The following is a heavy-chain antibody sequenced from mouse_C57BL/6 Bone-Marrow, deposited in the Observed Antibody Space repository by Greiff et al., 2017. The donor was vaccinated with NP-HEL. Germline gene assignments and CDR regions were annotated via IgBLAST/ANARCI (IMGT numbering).Heavy chain of an antibody. CDR3: ARIYYGNHFDY. V-gene: IGHV5-17*01. Sequence: EVMLVESGGGLVKPGGSLKLSCAASGFTFSDYGMLWVRQAPEKGLEWVAYISSASSTIYYANTVKGRFTISGDNAKNTLFLQMTSLRSEDTAMYYCARIYYGNHFDYWGQGTTLTVSS. CDR2: ISSASSTI. CDR1: GFTFSDYG. D-gene: IGHD2-1*01. J-gene: IGHJ2*01.